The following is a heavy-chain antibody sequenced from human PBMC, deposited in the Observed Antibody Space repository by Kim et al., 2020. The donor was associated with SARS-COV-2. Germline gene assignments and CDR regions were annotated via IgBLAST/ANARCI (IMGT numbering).Heavy chain of an antibody. CDR1: GFTFSSYA. CDR2: IWYDGSNK. CDR3: AKVSFYDSSGYYFDY. Sequence: GGSLRLSCAASGFTFSSYAMHWVRQAPGKGLEWVAVIWYDGSNKYYADSVKGRFTISRDNSKNTLYLQMNSLRAEDTAVYYCAKVSFYDSSGYYFDYWGQGTLVTVSS. J-gene: IGHJ4*02. D-gene: IGHD3-22*01. V-gene: IGHV3-33*06.